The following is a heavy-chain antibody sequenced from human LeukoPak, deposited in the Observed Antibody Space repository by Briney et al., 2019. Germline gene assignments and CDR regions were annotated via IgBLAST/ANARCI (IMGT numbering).Heavy chain of an antibody. V-gene: IGHV4-38-2*02. CDR3: ARVAAGIGFFQH. D-gene: IGHD6-13*01. CDR1: GFSISSGYF. J-gene: IGHJ1*01. CDR2: IHHSGST. Sequence: SETLSLTCIVSGFSISSGYFWGWIRQPPGKGLEWIGNIHHSGSTYYNPSLKSRVTISVDTSKNQLSLKVTSVTAADTAVYYCARVAAGIGFFQHWGQGTLVTVSS.